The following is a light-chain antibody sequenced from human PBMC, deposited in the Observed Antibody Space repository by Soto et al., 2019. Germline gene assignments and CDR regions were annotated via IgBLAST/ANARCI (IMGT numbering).Light chain of an antibody. CDR3: SSYTTSSTYV. CDR1: SSDVGGYNY. J-gene: IGLJ1*01. V-gene: IGLV2-14*01. CDR2: DVS. Sequence: QSALTQPASGSGFPGQSITISCTGTSSDVGGYNYVSWYQQHPGKAPKLMISDVSNRPSGVSNRFSGSKSGNTASLAISGLQTEDEADYCSSYTTSSTYVFGTGTKVTVL.